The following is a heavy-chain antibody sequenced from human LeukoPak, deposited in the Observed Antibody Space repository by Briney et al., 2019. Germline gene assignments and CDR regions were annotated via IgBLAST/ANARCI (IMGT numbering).Heavy chain of an antibody. CDR2: IQYAGSNE. CDR3: AKDRCSNGIGCYYYYMDV. CDR1: GFTFSSYG. D-gene: IGHD2-8*01. Sequence: QPGGSLRLSCAASGFTFSSYGMHWVRQAPGKGLEWVAYIQYAGSNEQYAHSVNGRFRISRDSSKNILYLQMNSLRAEDTAVYYCAKDRCSNGIGCYYYYMDVWGKGTTVTISS. V-gene: IGHV3-30*02. J-gene: IGHJ6*03.